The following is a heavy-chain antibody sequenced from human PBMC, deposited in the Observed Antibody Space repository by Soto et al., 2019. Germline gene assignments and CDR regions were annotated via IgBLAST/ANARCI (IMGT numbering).Heavy chain of an antibody. V-gene: IGHV3-30*18. CDR2: ISYDGSNR. CDR3: AKGGDAYNSFFDY. J-gene: IGHJ4*02. D-gene: IGHD3-10*01. CDR1: GFTFSSYG. Sequence: GGSLRLSCAASGFTFSSYGIHWVRQAPGKGLEWVAVISYDGSNRYYADSVKGRFTISRGNSKNTLYLQMNSLRAEDTAVYYCAKGGDAYNSFFDYWGQGTPVTVSS.